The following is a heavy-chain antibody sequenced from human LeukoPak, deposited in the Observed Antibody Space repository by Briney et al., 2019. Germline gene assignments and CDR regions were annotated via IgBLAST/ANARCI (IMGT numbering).Heavy chain of an antibody. CDR2: ISGSGGRT. Sequence: GGSLRLSCAASGFTFSNYAMSWLRQAPGKGLEWVSAISGSGGRTYYADSVKGRFTVSRDNSKNTLYLRMNSLRAEDTAVYYCAKDGYSGYDWGVDYWGQGTLVTVSS. J-gene: IGHJ4*02. CDR1: GFTFSNYA. CDR3: AKDGYSGYDWGVDY. D-gene: IGHD5-12*01. V-gene: IGHV3-23*01.